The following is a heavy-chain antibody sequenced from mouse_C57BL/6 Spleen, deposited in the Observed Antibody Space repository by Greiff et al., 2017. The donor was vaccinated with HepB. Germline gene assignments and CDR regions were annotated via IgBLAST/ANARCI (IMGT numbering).Heavy chain of an antibody. D-gene: IGHD1-1*01. CDR3: ARHEDPTYYYGSSYVGGGFAY. Sequence: QVQLQQSGAELVKPGASVKLSCKASGYTFTEYTIHWVKQRSGQGLEWIGWFYPGSGSIKYNEKFKDKATLTADKSSSTVYMELSRLTSEDSAVYFCARHEDPTYYYGSSYVGGGFAYWGQGTLVTVSA. V-gene: IGHV1-62-2*01. CDR2: FYPGSGSI. CDR1: GYTFTEYT. J-gene: IGHJ3*01.